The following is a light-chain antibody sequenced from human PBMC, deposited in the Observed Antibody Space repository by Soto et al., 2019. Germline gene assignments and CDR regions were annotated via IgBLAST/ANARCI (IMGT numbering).Light chain of an antibody. J-gene: IGLJ3*02. CDR2: DVT. CDR1: SSDIGAYNY. Sequence: QSALTQPASVSGSPGQSITFSCTGTSSDIGAYNYVSWYQHHPGKAPKLLIYDVTDQPSGVSDRFSGSKSGTTASLTISGLQAEDEADYFCSSYTTINTVVVFGGGTKVTVL. V-gene: IGLV2-14*03. CDR3: SSYTTINTVVV.